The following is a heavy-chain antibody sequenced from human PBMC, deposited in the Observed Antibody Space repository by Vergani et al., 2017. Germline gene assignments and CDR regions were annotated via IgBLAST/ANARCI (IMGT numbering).Heavy chain of an antibody. CDR2: ISNSGNTI. D-gene: IGHD5-24*01. CDR3: ERVHRDYNNYPGTFDI. CDR1: GFSFSDHY. Sequence: QVQLVESGGGLVKPGGSLRLSCAASGFSFSDHYMTWIRQAPGKGLEWVSYISNSGNTIEYADSVKGRFSISRDNAKSSLFLQMDSLRAEDTAVYYCERVHRDYNNYPGTFDIWGHGSRVTVSS. J-gene: IGHJ3*02. V-gene: IGHV3-11*01.